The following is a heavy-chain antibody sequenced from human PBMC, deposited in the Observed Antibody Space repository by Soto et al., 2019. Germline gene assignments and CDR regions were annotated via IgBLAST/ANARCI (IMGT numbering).Heavy chain of an antibody. CDR2: INHSGST. V-gene: IGHV4-34*01. CDR1: GGSFSGYY. Sequence: QVQLQQWGAGLLKPSETLSLTCAVYGGSFSGYYWSWIRQPPGKGLEWIGEINHSGSTNYNPSLKSRVTXXVXTXXNQFSLQLSSVTAADTAVYYCAAVPQYQLLLPFQHWGQGTLVTVSS. J-gene: IGHJ1*01. CDR3: AAVPQYQLLLPFQH. D-gene: IGHD2-2*01.